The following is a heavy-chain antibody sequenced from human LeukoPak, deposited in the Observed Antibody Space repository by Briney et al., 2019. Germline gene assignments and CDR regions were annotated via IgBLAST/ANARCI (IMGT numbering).Heavy chain of an antibody. CDR3: ARGATVTGSYYYYGMDV. Sequence: SQTLSLTCTVSGGSISSYYWSWIRQPPGEGLEWIGYIYYSGSTNYNPSLKSRVTISVDTSKNQFSLKLSSVTAADTAVYYCARGATVTGSYYYYGMDVWGQGTTVTVSS. D-gene: IGHD4-17*01. J-gene: IGHJ6*02. CDR1: GGSISSYY. V-gene: IGHV4-59*01. CDR2: IYYSGST.